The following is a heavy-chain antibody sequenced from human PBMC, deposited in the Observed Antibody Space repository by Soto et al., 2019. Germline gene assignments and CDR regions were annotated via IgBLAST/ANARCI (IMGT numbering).Heavy chain of an antibody. Sequence: EVQLLESGGGLVQPGGSLRLSCAASGFTFSSYAMSWVRQAPGKGLEWVSVISGSGGSTYSADSVKGRFTIYRDNSKNTLYLQMNSLRAEDTAVYYCAKRTVGWYFDLWGRGTLVTVSS. CDR1: GFTFSSYA. V-gene: IGHV3-23*01. CDR3: AKRTVGWYFDL. D-gene: IGHD4-17*01. J-gene: IGHJ2*01. CDR2: ISGSGGST.